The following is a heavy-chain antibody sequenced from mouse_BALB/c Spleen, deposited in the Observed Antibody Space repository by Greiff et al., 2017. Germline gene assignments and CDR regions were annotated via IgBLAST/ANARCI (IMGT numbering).Heavy chain of an antibody. V-gene: IGHV1S132*01. CDR1: GYTFTSYW. J-gene: IGHJ2*01. CDR2: IFPGTGTT. CDR3: ARRGGVFDY. Sequence: QVQLQQSGAELVKPGASVKLSCKTSGYTFTSYWIQWVKQRPGQGLGWIGEIFPGTGTTYYNEKFKGKATLTIDTSSSTAYIQLSSLTSEDSAVYFCARRGGVFDYWGQGTTLTVSS.